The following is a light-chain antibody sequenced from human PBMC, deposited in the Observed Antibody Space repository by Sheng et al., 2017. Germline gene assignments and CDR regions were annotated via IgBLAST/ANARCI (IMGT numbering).Light chain of an antibody. V-gene: IGKV3-11*01. CDR2: DAS. J-gene: IGKJ3*01. Sequence: EMVLTQLPATLSLSPGDRVTLSCRASQSVNDRLAWYQQRPGQAPRLIIYDASIRATGVPGRFSGSGSGTDFTLTISSLEPEDFAVYFCQSRTNWPPIFTFCPGTKV. CDR3: QSRTNWPPIFT. CDR1: QSVNDR.